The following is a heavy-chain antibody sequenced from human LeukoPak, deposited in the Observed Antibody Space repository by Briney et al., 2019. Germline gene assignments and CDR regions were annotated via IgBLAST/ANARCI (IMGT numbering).Heavy chain of an antibody. V-gene: IGHV3-21*04. Sequence: GGSLRLSCVASEFTFSSYSMHWVRQAPGKGLEWISSISTTVTDIYYADSVRGRFTVSRDNAKNSLYLQMNSLRAEDTAVYYCARGLAPGFGDVYWGQGTLVTVSS. J-gene: IGHJ4*02. CDR1: EFTFSSYS. D-gene: IGHD3-10*01. CDR3: ARGLAPGFGDVY. CDR2: ISTTVTDI.